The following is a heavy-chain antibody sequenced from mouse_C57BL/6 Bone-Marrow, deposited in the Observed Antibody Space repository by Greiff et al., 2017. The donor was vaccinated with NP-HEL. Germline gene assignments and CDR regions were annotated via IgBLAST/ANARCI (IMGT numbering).Heavy chain of an antibody. CDR1: GFTFSNYW. CDR2: IRLKSDNYAT. V-gene: IGHV6-3*01. Sequence: EVMLVESGGGLVQPGGSMKLSCVASGFTFSNYWMNWVRQSPEKGLEWVAQIRLKSDNYATHYAESVKGRFTISRDDSKSSVYLQMNNLRAEDTGIYYCTATIVTTRYFDVWGTGTTVTVSS. J-gene: IGHJ1*03. D-gene: IGHD2-5*01. CDR3: TATIVTTRYFDV.